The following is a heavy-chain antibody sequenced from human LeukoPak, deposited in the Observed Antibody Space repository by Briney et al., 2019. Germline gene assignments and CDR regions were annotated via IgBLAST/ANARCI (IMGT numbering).Heavy chain of an antibody. CDR3: AKEGGYYH. V-gene: IGHV3-7*03. Sequence: PGGSLRLSCAASGFTFSRYYMSWVRQAPGKGLEWVAKIKEDGSEKYYVDSVKGRFTTSRDNSKNTLFLQMNSLRAEDTAVYYCAKEGGYYHWGQGTLVTVSS. CDR2: IKEDGSEK. D-gene: IGHD3-22*01. CDR1: GFTFSRYY. J-gene: IGHJ5*02.